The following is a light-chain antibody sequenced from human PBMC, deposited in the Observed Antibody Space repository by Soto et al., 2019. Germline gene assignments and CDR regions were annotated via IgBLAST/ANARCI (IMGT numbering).Light chain of an antibody. Sequence: QSVLTQPPSVSGAPGQRVTISCTGGSSNIGAGYEVHWYQQLPGTAPKLLIFGNNNRPSGVPERFSGSKSGTSASLAITGLQAEDEADYYCQSYDNTLSGHWVFGGGTKLTVL. CDR3: QSYDNTLSGHWV. V-gene: IGLV1-40*01. CDR1: SSNIGAGYE. CDR2: GNN. J-gene: IGLJ3*02.